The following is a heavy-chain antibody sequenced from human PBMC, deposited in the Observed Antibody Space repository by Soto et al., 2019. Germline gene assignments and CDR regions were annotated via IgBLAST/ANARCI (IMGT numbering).Heavy chain of an antibody. CDR1: GGSISSGGYY. V-gene: IGHV4-31*03. Sequence: QVQLQESGPGLVKPSQTLSLTCTVSGGSISSGGYYWSWIRQHPGKGLEWIGYIYYSGRTYYNPSLKHRITITDDTSNNHFAWKLRSVPAADTAVYYVARSIDPWGQGTLVTVSS. CDR2: IYYSGRT. CDR3: ARSIDP. J-gene: IGHJ5*02.